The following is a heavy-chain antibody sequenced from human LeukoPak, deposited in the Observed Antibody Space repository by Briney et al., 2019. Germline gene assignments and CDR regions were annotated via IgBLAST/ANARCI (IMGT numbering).Heavy chain of an antibody. CDR2: ISDYNGNT. V-gene: IGHV1-18*01. CDR3: ARDRYRDSLPVSWFDP. Sequence: ASVKVSCKASGYTFTSYGMNWVRQAPGQGLEWMGWISDYNGNTNYAQTLKGRVTMTTDTSTSTAYTELRSLSSDDTAVYYCARDRYRDSLPVSWFDPWGQGTLVTVSS. CDR1: GYTFTSYG. D-gene: IGHD4-11*01. J-gene: IGHJ5*02.